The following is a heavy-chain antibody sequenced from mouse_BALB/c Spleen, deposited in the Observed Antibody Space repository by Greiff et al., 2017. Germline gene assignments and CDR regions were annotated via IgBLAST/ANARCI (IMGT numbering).Heavy chain of an antibody. D-gene: IGHD1-2*01. J-gene: IGHJ2*01. Sequence: QVQLQQPGAELVKPGASVKLSCKASGYTFTSYWMHWVKQRPGQGLEWIGEINPSNGRTNYNEKFKGKATFTADTSSNTAYMQLSSLTSEDSAVYYCANYYGAYWGQGTTLTVSS. CDR2: INPSNGRT. V-gene: IGHV1S81*02. CDR3: ANYYGAY. CDR1: GYTFTSYW.